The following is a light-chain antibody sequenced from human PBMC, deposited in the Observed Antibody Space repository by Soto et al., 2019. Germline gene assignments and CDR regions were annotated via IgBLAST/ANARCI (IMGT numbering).Light chain of an antibody. CDR3: QQYGSSPPWT. J-gene: IGKJ1*01. V-gene: IGKV3-20*01. CDR2: GAS. Sequence: EIVLTQSPGTLSLSPGERATLSCRASQSVSSSYLARYQQKPGQAPRLLIYGASSRATGIPDRFSGSGSGTDFTRTISRLEPEDCAVYYCQQYGSSPPWTFGQGTKVEIK. CDR1: QSVSSSY.